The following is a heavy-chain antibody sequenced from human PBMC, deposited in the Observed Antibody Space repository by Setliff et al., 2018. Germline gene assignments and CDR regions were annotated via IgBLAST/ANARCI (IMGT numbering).Heavy chain of an antibody. J-gene: IGHJ4*02. CDR3: AKDYRGAHSTNWYAPYY. CDR1: GFTSSTYA. CDR2: IASNCFFTFCDT. Sequence: PGGSLRLSCAASGFTSSTYAMSWVRQAPGKGLEWVSAIASNCFFTFCDTWYADSVKGRFTISRDNSKSTLYLQMNSLRAEDTAVYYCAKDYRGAHSTNWYAPYYWGQGTLVTVSS. V-gene: IGHV3-23*01. D-gene: IGHD6-13*01.